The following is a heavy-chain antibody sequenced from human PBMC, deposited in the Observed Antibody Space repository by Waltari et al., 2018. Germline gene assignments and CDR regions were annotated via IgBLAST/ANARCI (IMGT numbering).Heavy chain of an antibody. CDR3: ARDHVRITIFGVVTRDAFDI. V-gene: IGHV1-69*01. J-gene: IGHJ3*02. D-gene: IGHD3-3*01. CDR2: FIPIFGTA. CDR1: GCTFSSYA. Sequence: QVQLVQSGAEVKKPGSSVKVSCKASGCTFSSYAISWVRQAPGQGLEWMGGFIPIFGTANYAQKFQGRVTITADESTSTAYMELSSLRSEDTAVYYCARDHVRITIFGVVTRDAFDIWGQGTMVIVSS.